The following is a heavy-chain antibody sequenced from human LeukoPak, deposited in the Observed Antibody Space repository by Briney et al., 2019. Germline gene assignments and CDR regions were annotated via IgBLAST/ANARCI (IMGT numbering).Heavy chain of an antibody. Sequence: GGSLRLSCAASGFSFSTYAMSWVRQAPGKGLEWVSAISGNAISTYYADSVKGRFTISRDNSKNTLYLQMNSLRADDTAVYHCARQETSTYNGAFDIWGQGTMVTVSS. V-gene: IGHV3-23*01. CDR1: GFSFSTYA. J-gene: IGHJ3*02. CDR3: ARQETSTYNGAFDI. D-gene: IGHD1-1*01. CDR2: ISGNAIST.